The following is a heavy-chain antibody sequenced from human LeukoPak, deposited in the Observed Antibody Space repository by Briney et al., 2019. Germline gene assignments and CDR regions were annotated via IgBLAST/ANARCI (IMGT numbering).Heavy chain of an antibody. CDR3: ARDHSPSMYGSVWYDAFDI. V-gene: IGHV3-7*01. CDR1: GFSFSNYW. J-gene: IGHJ3*02. CDR2: IRQDGSRT. Sequence: GESLRLSCVASGFSFSNYWMTWVRQVPGKGLEWVANIRQDGSRTNYVDSVKGRFTMSGDNAKNSLYLQMNNLRAEDTAIYYCARDHSPSMYGSVWYDAFDIWGQGTMVTVSS. D-gene: IGHD6-19*01.